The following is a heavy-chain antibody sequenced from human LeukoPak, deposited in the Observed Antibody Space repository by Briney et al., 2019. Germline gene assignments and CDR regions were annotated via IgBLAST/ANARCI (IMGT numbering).Heavy chain of an antibody. V-gene: IGHV1-8*01. J-gene: IGHJ5*02. D-gene: IGHD3-10*01. Sequence: ASVKVSCKASGYTFTSYDINWVRQATGQGPEWMGWMNPNSGNTGYAQKFQGRVTMTRNTSISTAYMELSSLKSEDTAVYYCARVVVRGFDWFDPWGQGTLVTVSS. CDR3: ARVVVRGFDWFDP. CDR2: MNPNSGNT. CDR1: GYTFTSYD.